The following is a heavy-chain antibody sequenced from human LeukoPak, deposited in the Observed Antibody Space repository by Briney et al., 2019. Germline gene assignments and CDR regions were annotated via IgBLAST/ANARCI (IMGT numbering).Heavy chain of an antibody. CDR1: GGSISSSSYY. Sequence: PSETLSLTCTVSGGSISSSSYYWGWIRQPPGKGLEWIGSIYYSGSTYYNPSLKSRVTISVDTSKNQFSLKLSSVTAADTAVYYCARDGASYFDYWGQGTQVTVSS. CDR2: IYYSGST. V-gene: IGHV4-39*07. D-gene: IGHD3-16*01. J-gene: IGHJ4*02. CDR3: ARDGASYFDY.